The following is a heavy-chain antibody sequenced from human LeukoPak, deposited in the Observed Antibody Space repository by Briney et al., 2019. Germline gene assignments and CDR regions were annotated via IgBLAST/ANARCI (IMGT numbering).Heavy chain of an antibody. D-gene: IGHD2-15*01. Sequence: SVKVSCKASGGTFSSYAISWVRQAPGQGLEWMGGIIPIFGTANYAQKFQGRVTITADESTSTAYMELSSLRSEDTAVYYCARERYCSGGNCFVTYYYGMDVWGQGTTVTVSS. V-gene: IGHV1-69*13. CDR1: GGTFSSYA. CDR3: ARERYCSGGNCFVTYYYGMDV. J-gene: IGHJ6*02. CDR2: IIPIFGTA.